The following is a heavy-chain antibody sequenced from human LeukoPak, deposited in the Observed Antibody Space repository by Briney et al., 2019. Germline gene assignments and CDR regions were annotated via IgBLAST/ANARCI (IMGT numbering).Heavy chain of an antibody. CDR2: IYHTGNT. CDR1: NDSIRNYY. CDR3: ARGNYGSGSSYVVDFDY. J-gene: IGHJ4*02. Sequence: SETLSLTCSVSNDSIRNYYWSWIRQPPGKALEWIGYIYHTGNTNYNPSLKSRLTMSIDTSKNQFSLNLNSVTAADMAVYYCARGNYGSGSSYVVDFDYWGQGTLVTVSS. D-gene: IGHD3-10*01. V-gene: IGHV4-59*01.